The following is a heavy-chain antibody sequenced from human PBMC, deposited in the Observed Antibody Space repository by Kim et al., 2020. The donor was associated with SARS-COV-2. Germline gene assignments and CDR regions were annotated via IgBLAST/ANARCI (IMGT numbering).Heavy chain of an antibody. D-gene: IGHD1-1*01. J-gene: IGHJ5*01. CDR2: IYYRSKWYN. CDR1: GDSVSTDSAA. V-gene: IGHV6-1*01. Sequence: SQTLSLTCGIFGDSVSTDSAAWHWLRQSPSRGLEWLGRIYYRSKWYNHSALSVKGRMIIDPDTSKNEFSLQLNSVTPDDTAVYYCARGLEVPGTPARWFDSWGQGSLVIVSS. CDR3: ARGLEVPGTPARWFDS.